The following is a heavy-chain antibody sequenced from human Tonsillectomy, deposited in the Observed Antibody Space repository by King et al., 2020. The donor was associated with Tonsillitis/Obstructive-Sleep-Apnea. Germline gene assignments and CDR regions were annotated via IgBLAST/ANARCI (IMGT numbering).Heavy chain of an antibody. V-gene: IGHV3-33*01. CDR3: ARSSKLVRVVVPVAIDY. Sequence: HVQLVESGGGVVQPGRSLRLSCAASGFTFSTYGMHWVRQAPGKGLEWVAVIWYDGSNKYYADSVKGRFTISRDNSKNTLYLQMNSLRAEDTAVYYCARSSKLVRVVVPVAIDYWGQGTLVTVSS. D-gene: IGHD2-2*02. CDR1: GFTFSTYG. CDR2: IWYDGSNK. J-gene: IGHJ4*02.